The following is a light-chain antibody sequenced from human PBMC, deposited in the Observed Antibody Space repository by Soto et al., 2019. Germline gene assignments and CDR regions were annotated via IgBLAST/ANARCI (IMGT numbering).Light chain of an antibody. V-gene: IGKV3-20*01. Sequence: EIVLTQSPGILSLSPGERATLSFRAIQSVSNDFLAWYQQKPGQAPRLLIYGASTRATDVPDRFSGSGSGADFTLSISRLEPEDFAVYYCQQYGSSPPRTFGQGTKVHIK. CDR3: QQYGSSPPRT. CDR1: QSVSNDF. CDR2: GAS. J-gene: IGKJ1*01.